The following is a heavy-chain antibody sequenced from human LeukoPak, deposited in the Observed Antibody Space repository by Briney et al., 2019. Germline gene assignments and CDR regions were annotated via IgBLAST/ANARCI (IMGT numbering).Heavy chain of an antibody. Sequence: SETLSLTCAVSGYSISSGYYWGWIRQPPGKGLEWIGSIYHSGSTYYNPSLKSRVTISVDTSKNQFSLKLSSVTAADTAVYYCARWSSGSYDGFDYWGQGTLVTDSS. D-gene: IGHD3-10*01. CDR1: GYSISSGYY. CDR3: ARWSSGSYDGFDY. CDR2: IYHSGST. V-gene: IGHV4-38-2*01. J-gene: IGHJ4*02.